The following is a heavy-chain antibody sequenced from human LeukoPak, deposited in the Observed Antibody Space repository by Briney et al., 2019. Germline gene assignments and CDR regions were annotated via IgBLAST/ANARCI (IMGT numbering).Heavy chain of an antibody. CDR1: GGSISSSSYY. Sequence: SESLSLTCTVSGGSISSSSYYWGWIRQPPGKGLEWIGSIYYSGSTYYNPSLKSRVTISVDTSKNQFSLKLSSVTAADTAVYYCARRPGHGSETRFDPCGQGTLVTVSS. D-gene: IGHD1-14*01. J-gene: IGHJ5*02. CDR3: ARRPGHGSETRFDP. CDR2: IYYSGST. V-gene: IGHV4-39*01.